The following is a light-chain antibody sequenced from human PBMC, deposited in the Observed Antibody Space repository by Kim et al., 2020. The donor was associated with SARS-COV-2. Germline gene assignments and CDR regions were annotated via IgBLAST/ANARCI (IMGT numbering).Light chain of an antibody. CDR3: AAWDDRLQGFV. Sequence: GQKVTITLSGSNSNNRPITVNWYTNIPGTAPKLLVHNNDHRPSGVPDRFSGSKSGTSASLAISGLQSEDEADYYCAAWDDRLQGFVFATGTKVTVL. CDR2: NND. V-gene: IGLV1-44*01. J-gene: IGLJ1*01. CDR1: NSNNRPIT.